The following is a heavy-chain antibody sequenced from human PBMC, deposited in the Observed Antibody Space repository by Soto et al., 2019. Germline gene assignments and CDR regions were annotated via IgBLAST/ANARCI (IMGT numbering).Heavy chain of an antibody. Sequence: PSETLSLTCTVSGGSISSSSYYWGWIRQPPGKGLEWIGEINHSGSTNYNPSLKSRVTISVDTSKNQFSLKLSSVTAADTAVYYCATETGDYYYGMDVWGQGTTVTVSS. V-gene: IGHV4-39*07. D-gene: IGHD7-27*01. J-gene: IGHJ6*02. CDR1: GGSISSSSYY. CDR3: ATETGDYYYGMDV. CDR2: INHSGST.